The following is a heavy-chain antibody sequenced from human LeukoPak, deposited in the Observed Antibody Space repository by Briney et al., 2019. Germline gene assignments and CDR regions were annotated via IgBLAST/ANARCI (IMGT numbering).Heavy chain of an antibody. CDR1: GFTFGDYA. CDR2: IQAKAYGGAT. J-gene: IGHJ4*02. D-gene: IGHD2-2*01. CDR3: TRAPHPRCSSSGCYLDY. V-gene: IGHV3-49*04. Sequence: SLXLXCSPSGFTFGDYAMSWVRQAPGKGLEWVGFIQAKAYGGATKYAASVNGRFSISRDDSQSIANLQMNDLKTEDTAVYYCTRAPHPRCSSSGCYLDYWGQGTLVTVSS.